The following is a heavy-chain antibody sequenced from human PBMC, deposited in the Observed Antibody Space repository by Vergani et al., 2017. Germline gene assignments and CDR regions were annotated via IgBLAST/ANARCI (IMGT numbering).Heavy chain of an antibody. CDR3: ARQVPVAGKWWGPYNYYGMDV. J-gene: IGHJ6*02. CDR2: IDPSDSYT. V-gene: IGHV5-10-1*01. Sequence: DVQLVQSGAEVKKPGESLRISCKGSRYSFTSYWISWVRQMPGKGLEWMGRIDPSDSYTNYSPSFQGHVTISADKSISTAYRQWSSLKASDTAMYYCARQVPVAGKWWGPYNYYGMDVWGQGTTVTVSS. D-gene: IGHD6-19*01. CDR1: RYSFTSYW.